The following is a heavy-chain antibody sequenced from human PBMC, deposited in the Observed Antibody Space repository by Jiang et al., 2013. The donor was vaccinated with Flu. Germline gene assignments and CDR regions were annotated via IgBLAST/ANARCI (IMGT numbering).Heavy chain of an antibody. J-gene: IGHJ4*02. CDR3: AREAYGDYVVDY. V-gene: IGHV3-48*01. Sequence: RVSCAVSGFTFSTYTMTWVRQAPGKGLEWISYITTTSTVYYADSVKGRFTISRDNAKNSLYLQMNSLRAEDTAVYYCAREAYGDYVVDYWGQGTLVTVSS. D-gene: IGHD4-17*01. CDR1: GFTFSTYT. CDR2: ITTTSTV.